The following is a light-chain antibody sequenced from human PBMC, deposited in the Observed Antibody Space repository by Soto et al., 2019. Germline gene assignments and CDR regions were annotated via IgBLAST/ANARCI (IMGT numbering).Light chain of an antibody. CDR2: GAS. J-gene: IGKJ1*01. V-gene: IGKV3-20*01. CDR1: QSVSSSY. Sequence: EIVLTQSPGTLSLSPGERATLSCRASQSVSSSYLAWYQQKPGQAPRLLIYGASSRATGITDRFSGSGSGTDFTLTISRLEPEDFAVYYCQQYGSSPRTCGQGTNVEIK. CDR3: QQYGSSPRT.